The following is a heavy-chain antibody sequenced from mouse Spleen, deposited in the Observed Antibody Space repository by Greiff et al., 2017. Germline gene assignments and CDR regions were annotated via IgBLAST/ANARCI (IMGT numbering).Heavy chain of an antibody. Sequence: QVQLQQSGAELVRPGASVTLSCKASGYTFTDYEMHWVKQTPVHGLEWIGAIDPETGGTAYNQKFKGKAILTADKSSSTAYMELRSLTSEDSAVYYCTRGGFITTATWFAYWGQGTLVTVSA. CDR1: GYTFTDYE. V-gene: IGHV1-15*01. CDR2: IDPETGGT. CDR3: TRGGFITTATWFAY. D-gene: IGHD1-2*01. J-gene: IGHJ3*01.